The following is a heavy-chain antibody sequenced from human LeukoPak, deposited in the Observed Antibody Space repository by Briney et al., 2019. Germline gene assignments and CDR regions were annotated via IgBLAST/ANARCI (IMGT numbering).Heavy chain of an antibody. CDR1: RFIFSHYG. CDR2: IWSDGSNR. CDR3: ARDAQRGFDYSNSLRY. J-gene: IGHJ4*01. D-gene: IGHD4-11*01. Sequence: PGRSLRLSCAASRFIFSHYGMHWVRQAPGKGLEWVAVIWSDGSNRFYAGSVKGRFTISRDNAQNTVFLQINSLRAEDTAMYYCARDAQRGFDYSNSLRYWGQGTLVTVSS. V-gene: IGHV3-33*01.